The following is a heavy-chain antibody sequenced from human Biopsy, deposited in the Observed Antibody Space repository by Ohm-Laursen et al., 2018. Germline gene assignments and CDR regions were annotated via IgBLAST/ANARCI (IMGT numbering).Heavy chain of an antibody. CDR2: IYTSGIT. V-gene: IGHV4-4*07. J-gene: IGHJ5*02. Sequence: SETLSLTCTVSGGSLSSYSWSWIRQPAGKGLEWIGQIYTSGITNYNPSLKSRVIMPVDTSKNKFSLRVSSVTAADTAVYYCARDRDRRGWFDPWGQGTLVTVSS. D-gene: IGHD1-14*01. CDR3: ARDRDRRGWFDP. CDR1: GGSLSSYS.